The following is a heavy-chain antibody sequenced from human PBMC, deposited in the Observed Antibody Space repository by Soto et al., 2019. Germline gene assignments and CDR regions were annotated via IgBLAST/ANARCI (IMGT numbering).Heavy chain of an antibody. V-gene: IGHV3-33*01. CDR1: GFTFSSYG. CDR3: ARDGDPFLTGYYFDY. D-gene: IGHD3-9*01. CDR2: IWYDGSNK. J-gene: IGHJ4*02. Sequence: GGSLRLSCAASGFTFSSYGMHWVRQAPGKGLEWVAVIWYDGSNKYYADSVKGRFTISRDNSKNTLYLQMNSLRAEDTAVYYCARDGDPFLTGYYFDYWGQGTLVTVSS.